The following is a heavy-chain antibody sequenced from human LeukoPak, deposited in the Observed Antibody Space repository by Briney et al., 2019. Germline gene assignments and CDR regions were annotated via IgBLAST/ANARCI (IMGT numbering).Heavy chain of an antibody. J-gene: IGHJ5*02. CDR2: IIPIFGTA. D-gene: IGHD3-10*01. CDR3: ARLGIGVTMVRGVIQASFDP. CDR1: GGTFSSYA. V-gene: IGHV1-69*13. Sequence: SVKVSCKASGGTFSSYAISWVRQAPGQGLEWMGGIIPIFGTANYAQKFQGRVTITADESTSTAYMELSGLRSEDTAVYYCARLGIGVTMVRGVIQASFDPWGQGTLVTVSS.